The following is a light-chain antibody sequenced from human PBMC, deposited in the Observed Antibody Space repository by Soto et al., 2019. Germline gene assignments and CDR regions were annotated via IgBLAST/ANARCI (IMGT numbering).Light chain of an antibody. CDR3: AAWDDSLNGVV. V-gene: IGLV1-44*01. Sequence: QSVLTQPPSASGTPGQRVTISCSGSTSNIGRYTVNWYQHVPGTAPKLLIYSNYQRPSGVPDRFSGSKSGTSASLAMSGLQSEDEATYYCAAWDDSLNGVVFGGGTKLTVL. J-gene: IGLJ2*01. CDR2: SNY. CDR1: TSNIGRYT.